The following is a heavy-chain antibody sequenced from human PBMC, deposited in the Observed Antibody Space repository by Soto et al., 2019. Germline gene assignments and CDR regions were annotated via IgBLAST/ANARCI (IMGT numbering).Heavy chain of an antibody. CDR3: ARRYGWLYFDY. CDR1: GGSISSYY. J-gene: IGHJ4*02. D-gene: IGHD6-19*01. V-gene: IGHV4-59*08. CDR2: IYYSGSP. Sequence: SETLSLTCTASGGSISSYYWSWIRQPPGKGLEWIGYIYYSGSPYYNPSLKSRVTISVDTSKNQFSLKLTSVTAADTALYYCARRYGWLYFDYWGQGSLVTVSS.